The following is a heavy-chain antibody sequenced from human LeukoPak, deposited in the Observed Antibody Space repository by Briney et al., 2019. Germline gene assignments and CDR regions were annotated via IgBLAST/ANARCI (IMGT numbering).Heavy chain of an antibody. CDR3: ATPGGSGDYPYPTYFNY. CDR2: FYSGGSA. Sequence: PGGSLRLSCAVSGFTVAANYMTWVRQAPGKGLEWVSVFYSGGSAYYADSVKGRFTISRDLSKNTLFLQMNSLRAEDTAVYYCATPGGSGDYPYPTYFNYWGQETLITVSS. J-gene: IGHJ4*02. D-gene: IGHD3-10*01. V-gene: IGHV3-53*01. CDR1: GFTVAANY.